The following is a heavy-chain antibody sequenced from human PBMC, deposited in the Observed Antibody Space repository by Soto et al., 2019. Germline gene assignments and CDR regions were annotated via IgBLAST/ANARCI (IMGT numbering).Heavy chain of an antibody. V-gene: IGHV1-69*02. D-gene: IGHD5-18*01. Sequence: QVQLVQSGAEVKKPGSSVKVSCKASGGTFSSYTISWVRHAPGQGLEWMGRIIPILGIANYAQKCQGRVTITADKSTSTAYMELSSLRSEDTAVYYCARLHTAGDYWGQGTLVTVSS. CDR1: GGTFSSYT. CDR3: ARLHTAGDY. CDR2: IIPILGIA. J-gene: IGHJ4*02.